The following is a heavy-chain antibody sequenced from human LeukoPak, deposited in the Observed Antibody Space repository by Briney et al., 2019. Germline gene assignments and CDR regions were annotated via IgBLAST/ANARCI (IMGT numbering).Heavy chain of an antibody. CDR3: ARTQYYYYGMDV. V-gene: IGHV4-34*01. J-gene: IGHJ6*02. Sequence: SETLSLTCAVYGGSFSGYYWSWIRQPPGKGLEWIGYIYYSGSTNYNPSLKSRVTISVDTSKNQFSLKLSSVTAADTAVYYCARTQYYYYGMDVWGQGTTVTVSS. CDR1: GGSFSGYY. CDR2: IYYSGST.